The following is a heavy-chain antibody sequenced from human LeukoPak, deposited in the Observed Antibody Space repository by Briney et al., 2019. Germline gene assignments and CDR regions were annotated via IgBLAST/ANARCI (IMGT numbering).Heavy chain of an antibody. CDR2: ISSSGSTI. CDR3: ARDLATRQRTGLYDS. J-gene: IGHJ4*02. D-gene: IGHD3-16*02. CDR1: GFTFSSYE. V-gene: IGHV3-48*03. Sequence: RGSLRLSCAASGFTFSSYEMNWVRQAPGKGLEWVSYISSSGSTIYYADSVKGRFTISRDNAKNSLYLQMNSLRAEDTAVYYCARDLATRQRTGLYDSWGQGALVTVSS.